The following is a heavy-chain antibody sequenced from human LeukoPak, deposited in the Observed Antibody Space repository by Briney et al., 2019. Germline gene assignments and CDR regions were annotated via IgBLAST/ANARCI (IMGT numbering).Heavy chain of an antibody. CDR1: GDSVSSNNAA. V-gene: IGHV6-1*01. CDR2: TYYRSKWYN. Sequence: SQTLSLTCAISGDSVSSNNAAWNSSTPSPSRGLEWLVRTYYRSKWYNDYAVSVKSRITSNPDTSKNQFPLHLNSVPPEDSAVYYCARDRAPGGSSWSPLDYWGQGTLVTVSS. D-gene: IGHD6-13*01. CDR3: ARDRAPGGSSWSPLDY. J-gene: IGHJ4*02.